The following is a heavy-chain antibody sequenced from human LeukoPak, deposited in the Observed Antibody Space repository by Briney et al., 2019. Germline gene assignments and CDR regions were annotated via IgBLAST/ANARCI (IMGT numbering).Heavy chain of an antibody. J-gene: IGHJ5*02. D-gene: IGHD6-13*01. CDR2: IYYSGST. V-gene: IGHV4-59*01. CDR1: GGSISSYY. CDR3: ARDLRRAAAGTEWFDP. Sequence: SETLSLTCTVSGGSISSYYWSWIRQPPGKGLEWIGYIYYSGSTNYNPSLKSRVTISVDTSKNQFSLKLSSVTAADTAVHYCARDLRRAAAGTEWFDPWGQGTLVTVSS.